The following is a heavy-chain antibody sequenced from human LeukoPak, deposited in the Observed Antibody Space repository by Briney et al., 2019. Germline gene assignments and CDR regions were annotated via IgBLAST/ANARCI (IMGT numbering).Heavy chain of an antibody. CDR3: ARVRITMIRGFDP. D-gene: IGHD3-22*01. Sequence: GSLRLSCAASGFTFSSYSMNWVRQAPGKGLEWVSSISSSSSYIYYADSVKGRFTISRDNAKNSLYLQMNSLRAEDTAVYYCARVRITMIRGFDPWGQGTLVTVSS. J-gene: IGHJ5*02. V-gene: IGHV3-21*01. CDR1: GFTFSSYS. CDR2: ISSSSSYI.